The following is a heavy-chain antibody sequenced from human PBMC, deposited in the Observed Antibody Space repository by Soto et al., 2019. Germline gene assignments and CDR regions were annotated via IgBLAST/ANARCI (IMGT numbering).Heavy chain of an antibody. CDR2: IYYSGST. CDR1: GGSISSSSYY. V-gene: IGHV4-39*01. J-gene: IGHJ3*02. CDR3: ARRGDIVVVVAATAFDI. Sequence: PSETLSLTCTVSGGSISSSSYYWGWIRQPPGKGLEWIGSIYYSGSTYYNPSLKSRVTISVDTSKNQFSLKLSSVTAADTAVYYCARRGDIVVVVAATAFDIWGQGTMVTVS. D-gene: IGHD2-15*01.